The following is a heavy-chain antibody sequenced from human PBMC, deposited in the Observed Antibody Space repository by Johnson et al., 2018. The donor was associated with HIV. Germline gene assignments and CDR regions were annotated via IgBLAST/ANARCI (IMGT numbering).Heavy chain of an antibody. CDR1: GFTFSSYA. J-gene: IGHJ3*02. D-gene: IGHD2-15*01. CDR2: ISYDGSNK. CDR3: ARDDTLGCCSCGSCPGSFDI. V-gene: IGHV3-30-3*01. Sequence: QVQLVESGGGVVQPGRSLRLSCAASGFTFSSYAMHWVRQAPGKGLEWVAVISYDGSNKYYADSVKGRFTISRDNSKNTLYLQMNSLRSEETAVYYGARDDTLGCCSCGSCPGSFDIWGQGTMVTVSS.